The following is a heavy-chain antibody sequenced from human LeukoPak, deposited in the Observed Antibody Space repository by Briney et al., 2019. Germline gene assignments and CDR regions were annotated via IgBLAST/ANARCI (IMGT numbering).Heavy chain of an antibody. D-gene: IGHD3-22*01. CDR2: INHSGST. V-gene: IGHV4-34*01. CDR3: ARGPLYYYDSSGQFDF. Sequence: SETLSLTCAVYGGSFSGYYWSWIRQPPGKGLEWIGEINHSGSTNYNPSLKSRVTISVDTSKNQFSLKLSSVTAADTAVYYCARGPLYYYDSSGQFDFWGQGTLVTVSS. CDR1: GGSFSGYY. J-gene: IGHJ4*02.